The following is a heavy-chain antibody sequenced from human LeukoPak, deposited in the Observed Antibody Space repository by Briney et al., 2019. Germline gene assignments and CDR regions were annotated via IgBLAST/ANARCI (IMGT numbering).Heavy chain of an antibody. CDR2: INHSGST. J-gene: IGHJ4*02. CDR1: GGSFSGYY. Sequence: PSETLSLTCAVYGGSFSGYYWSWIRQPPGKGLEWIGEINHSGSTNYNPSLKSRVTISVDTSKNQFSLKLSSVTAADTAVYYCARSAEQQPAGYFDCWGQGTLVTVSS. V-gene: IGHV4-34*01. CDR3: ARSAEQQPAGYFDC. D-gene: IGHD6-13*01.